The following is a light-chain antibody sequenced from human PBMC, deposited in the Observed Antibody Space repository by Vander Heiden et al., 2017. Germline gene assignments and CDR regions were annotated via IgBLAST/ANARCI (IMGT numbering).Light chain of an antibody. CDR2: DAS. Sequence: EVVLTQSPATLSLSPGERATLSCRASQSVSTYLTWYQQKSGQAPRLLIYDASNRATGIPARFSGSGSGTDFTLTISSLEPEDFAVYYCHQRGNWPFTFGQGTKVETK. V-gene: IGKV3-11*01. J-gene: IGKJ1*01. CDR3: HQRGNWPFT. CDR1: QSVSTY.